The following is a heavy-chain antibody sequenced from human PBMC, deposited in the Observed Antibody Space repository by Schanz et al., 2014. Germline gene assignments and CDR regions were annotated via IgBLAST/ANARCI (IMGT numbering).Heavy chain of an antibody. Sequence: QVQVVQSGGGLVKPGGSLRLSCAASGFVFGDYYMTWIRQAPGKGLEWLSYISDSGTYTNYADSVKGRFTISRDNAKSSLYLQMNSLRAEDTAVYYCARDGYSVVVISPTESFDIWGQGTMVTVSP. V-gene: IGHV3-11*06. CDR3: ARDGYSVVVISPTESFDI. J-gene: IGHJ3*02. D-gene: IGHD2-21*01. CDR1: GFVFGDYY. CDR2: ISDSGTYT.